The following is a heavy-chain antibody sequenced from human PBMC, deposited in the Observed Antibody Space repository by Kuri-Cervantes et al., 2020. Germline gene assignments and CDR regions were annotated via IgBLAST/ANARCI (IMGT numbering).Heavy chain of an antibody. Sequence: ASVKVSCKASGYTFTSYGISWVRQAPGQGLEWMGWISAYNGNTNYAQKLQGRVTMTKDTSTSTAYMELRSLSSDDTAVYYCARDLAWVVVAAVWAADAFDIWGQGTMVTVSS. CDR3: ARDLAWVVVAAVWAADAFDI. CDR2: ISAYNGNT. CDR1: GYTFTSYG. D-gene: IGHD2-15*01. V-gene: IGHV1-18*01. J-gene: IGHJ3*02.